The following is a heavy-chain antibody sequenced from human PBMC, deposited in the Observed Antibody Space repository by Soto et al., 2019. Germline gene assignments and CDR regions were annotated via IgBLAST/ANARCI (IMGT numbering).Heavy chain of an antibody. CDR2: INAGNGNT. CDR1: GYTFTSCA. D-gene: IGHD6-19*01. J-gene: IGHJ4*02. V-gene: IGHV1-3*01. CDR3: ASIAVAGQFDY. Sequence: ASVKVSCKASGYTFTSCAMRWVRQAPGQGLEWMGWINAGNGNTKYSQKFQGRVTMTRDTSTSTVYMELSSLRSEDTAVYYCASIAVAGQFDYWGQGTLVTVSS.